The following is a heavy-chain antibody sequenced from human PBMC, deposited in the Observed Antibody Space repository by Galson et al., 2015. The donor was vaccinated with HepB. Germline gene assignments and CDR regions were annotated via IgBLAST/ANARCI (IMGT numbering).Heavy chain of an antibody. CDR2: ISSRSSTM. CDR1: GFTFSSYA. CDR3: VKERELSSGWPFDY. J-gene: IGHJ4*02. D-gene: IGHD6-19*01. Sequence: SLRLSCAASGFTFSSYAMHWVRQAPGKGLEWVSYISSRSSTMYYADSVQGRFTISRDNSKNTLYLQMNSLRAEDTAVYYCVKERELSSGWPFDYWGQGTLVTVSS. V-gene: IGHV3-48*01.